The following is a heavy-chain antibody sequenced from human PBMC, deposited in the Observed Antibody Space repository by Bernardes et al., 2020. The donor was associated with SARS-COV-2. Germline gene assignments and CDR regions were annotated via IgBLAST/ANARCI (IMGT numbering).Heavy chain of an antibody. J-gene: IGHJ4*02. CDR3: VRGNRRGGTTVWEFFDS. Sequence: GGSLRLSCEAFGFTFNTDWVHWVRKAPGKGLVWVSRIDIAGRTTTYADSVRGRFTISRDNAENTLYLQMNSLRAEDTAVYYCVRGNRRGGTTVWEFFDSWGQGTLVTVSS. V-gene: IGHV3-74*01. CDR1: GFTFNTDW. CDR2: IDIAGRTT. D-gene: IGHD4-4*01.